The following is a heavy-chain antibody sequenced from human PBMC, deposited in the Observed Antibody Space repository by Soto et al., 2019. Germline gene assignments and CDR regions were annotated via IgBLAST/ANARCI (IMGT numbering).Heavy chain of an antibody. J-gene: IGHJ4*02. CDR2: ISSDGATI. CDR1: GLTFSKFE. CDR3: VRVGIVARPY. D-gene: IGHD2-21*01. V-gene: IGHV3-48*03. Sequence: EVQMVESGGGLVQPGGSLRLSCEVSGLTFSKFEMTWVRQAPGQGLEWVSSISSDGATIYYADSVKGRFTISRDNDTNLLYLQMNRLKGEDTDTYYCVRVGIVARPYWGQGTPVTVSS.